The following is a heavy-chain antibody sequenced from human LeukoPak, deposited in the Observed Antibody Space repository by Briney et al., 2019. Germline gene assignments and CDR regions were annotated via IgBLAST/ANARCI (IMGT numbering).Heavy chain of an antibody. Sequence: GGSLRLSCAASGFTFSSYSMNWVRQAPGKGLEWVSSISSSSSYIYYADSVKGRFTISRDNAKNSLYLQMNSLRAEDTAAYYCARDRAVAANAFDIWGQGTMVTVSS. CDR2: ISSSSSYI. CDR1: GFTFSSYS. V-gene: IGHV3-21*01. J-gene: IGHJ3*02. D-gene: IGHD6-19*01. CDR3: ARDRAVAANAFDI.